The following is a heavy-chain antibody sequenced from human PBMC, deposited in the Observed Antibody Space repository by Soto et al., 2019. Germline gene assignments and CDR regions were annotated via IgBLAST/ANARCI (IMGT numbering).Heavy chain of an antibody. D-gene: IGHD3-3*01. CDR2: FDPEDGET. V-gene: IGHV1-24*01. CDR3: ATNKAYYDFWSGYAVYGMDV. Sequence: ASVKVSCKVSGYTLTELSMHWVRQAPGKGLEWMGGFDPEDGETIYAQKFQGRVTMTEDTSTDTAYMELSSLRSEDTAVYYCATNKAYYDFWSGYAVYGMDVWGQGTTVTVS. CDR1: GYTLTELS. J-gene: IGHJ6*02.